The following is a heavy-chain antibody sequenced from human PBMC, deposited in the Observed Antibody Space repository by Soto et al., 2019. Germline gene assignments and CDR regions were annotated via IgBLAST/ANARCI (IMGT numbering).Heavy chain of an antibody. Sequence: GGSLRLSCAASGFTFSNAWMGWVRQAPGKGLEWVGRIKSKTDGGTTDYAAPVKGRFTISRDDSKNTLYLQMNSLKTEDTAVYYCTTEPTYCSGGSCALWGQGTLVTVSS. J-gene: IGHJ4*02. CDR1: GFTFSNAW. D-gene: IGHD2-15*01. V-gene: IGHV3-15*01. CDR2: IKSKTDGGTT. CDR3: TTEPTYCSGGSCAL.